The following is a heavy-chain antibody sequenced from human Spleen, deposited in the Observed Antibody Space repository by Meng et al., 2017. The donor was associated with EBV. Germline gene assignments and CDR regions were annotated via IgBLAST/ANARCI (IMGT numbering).Heavy chain of an antibody. V-gene: IGHV1-69*17. CDR2: IIPMFDVV. J-gene: IGHJ4*02. Sequence: VQVGQSGVEVKKPGSSVTVSCKASGDTFSNYAITWVRQAPGQGLEWMGGIIPMFDVVNYAQKFQGRVAISADKSTTTAHMELSSLTSDDTAMYFCARVGTDSSGYYYVFDYWGQGTLVTVSS. D-gene: IGHD3-22*01. CDR1: GDTFSNYA. CDR3: ARVGTDSSGYYYVFDY.